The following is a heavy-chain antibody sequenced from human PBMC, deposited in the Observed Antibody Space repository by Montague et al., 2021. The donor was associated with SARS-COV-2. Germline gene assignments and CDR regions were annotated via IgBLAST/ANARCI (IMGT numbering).Heavy chain of an antibody. CDR2: ISDSGVYT. CDR1: GFTFSSYA. Sequence: SLRLSCAASGFTFSSYAMSWVRQAPGKGLEWVSGISDSGVYTYYADSVKGRFTISRDNSKNTLYLQMNSLRAEDTAFYYCASHPGYNSSCWGQGTLVIVSS. V-gene: IGHV3-23*01. J-gene: IGHJ4*02. CDR3: ASHPGYNSSC. D-gene: IGHD6-13*01.